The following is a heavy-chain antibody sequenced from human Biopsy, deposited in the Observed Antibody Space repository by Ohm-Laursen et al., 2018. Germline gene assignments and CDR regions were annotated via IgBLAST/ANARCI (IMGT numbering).Heavy chain of an antibody. D-gene: IGHD3-10*01. CDR2: IIPIVGIT. J-gene: IGHJ6*02. CDR1: GDTFSRAA. CDR3: ARGGSGSGYYGMDV. V-gene: IGHV1-69*04. Sequence: SSVKVSCKASGDTFSRAAFFWVRQAPGQGLVYLGRIIPIVGITNHAQTFQGRITLTADKSTFMVYMQLSRLRSDDTAIYYCARGGSGSGYYGMDVWGQGATVSVSS.